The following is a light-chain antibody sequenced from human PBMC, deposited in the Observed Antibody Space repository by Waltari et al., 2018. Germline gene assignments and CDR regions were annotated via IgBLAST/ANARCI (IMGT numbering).Light chain of an antibody. V-gene: IGKV3-11*02. Sequence: IVLTQSPATLSLSTGERVTLSCRASPSVSRSLGWFLQKPGQAPKLLIYEASNRAPGLPGRFSGSGFGRDFTLTISSLEPEDFGVYYCQQRSVWPVTFGGGTKLEI. J-gene: IGKJ4*01. CDR2: EAS. CDR3: QQRSVWPVT. CDR1: PSVSRS.